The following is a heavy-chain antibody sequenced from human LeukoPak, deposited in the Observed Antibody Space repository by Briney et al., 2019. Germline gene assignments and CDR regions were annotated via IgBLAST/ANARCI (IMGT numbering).Heavy chain of an antibody. V-gene: IGHV3-7*01. CDR1: GFTLSSYW. CDR3: ARGGAGIVGATHADY. Sequence: PGGSLRLSCAASGFTLSSYWMSWVRQAPGKGLEWVANIKQDGSEKYYVDSVKGRFTISRDNAKNSLYLQMNSLRAEDTAVYYCARGGAGIVGATHADYWGQGTLVTVSS. CDR2: IKQDGSEK. J-gene: IGHJ4*02. D-gene: IGHD1-26*01.